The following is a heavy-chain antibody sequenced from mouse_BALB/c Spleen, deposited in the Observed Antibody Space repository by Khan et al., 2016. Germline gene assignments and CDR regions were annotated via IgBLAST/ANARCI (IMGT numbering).Heavy chain of an antibody. CDR2: IWAGGST. J-gene: IGHJ4*01. V-gene: IGHV2-9*02. CDR1: GFSLSSYG. CDR3: AREWLSYFAMDY. Sequence: QVQLKESGPGLVAPSQSLSFTCTVSGFSLSSYGVHWVRQPPGKGLEWLGVIWAGGSTNYNSALMSRLSISKDKSKSQVFLKMNSLQTDDTAIYYCAREWLSYFAMDYWGQGTSVTVSS.